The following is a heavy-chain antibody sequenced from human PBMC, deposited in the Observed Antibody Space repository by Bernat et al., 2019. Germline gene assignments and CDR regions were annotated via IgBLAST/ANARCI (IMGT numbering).Heavy chain of an antibody. CDR3: ARSPLMWFSALDY. Sequence: EVQLVESGGGLVKPGGSLRLSCAASGFTFSSYSMNWVRQAPGKGLEWVSSISSSSSYIYYADSVKGRFTISRDNAKNSLYLQMNSLRAEDTAVYYWARSPLMWFSALDYWGQGTLVTVSS. CDR1: GFTFSSYS. CDR2: ISSSSSYI. V-gene: IGHV3-21*01. J-gene: IGHJ4*02. D-gene: IGHD2-21*01.